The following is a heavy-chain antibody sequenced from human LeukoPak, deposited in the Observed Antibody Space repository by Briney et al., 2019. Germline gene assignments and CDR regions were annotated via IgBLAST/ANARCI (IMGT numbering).Heavy chain of an antibody. CDR1: GGTFSSYA. CDR3: ARQNGGTQFDP. Sequence: PGASVKVSCKASGGTFSSYAISWVRQAPRQGLEWMGWINPNSGGTNYAQKFQGRVTMTRDTSISTAYMELSRLRSDDTAVYYCARQNGGTQFDPWGQGTLVTVSS. D-gene: IGHD4-23*01. J-gene: IGHJ5*02. V-gene: IGHV1-2*02. CDR2: INPNSGGT.